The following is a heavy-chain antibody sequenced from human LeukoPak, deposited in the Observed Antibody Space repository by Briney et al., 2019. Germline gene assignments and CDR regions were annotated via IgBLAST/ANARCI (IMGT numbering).Heavy chain of an antibody. V-gene: IGHV4-34*01. D-gene: IGHD4-17*01. Sequence: SETLSLTRAVYGGSFSGYYWSWIRQPPGKGLEWIGEINHSGSTNYNPSLKSRVTISVDTSKNQFSLKLSSVTAADTAVYYCARSFSFSTVTIDYWGQGTLVTVSS. CDR1: GGSFSGYY. CDR2: INHSGST. CDR3: ARSFSFSTVTIDY. J-gene: IGHJ4*02.